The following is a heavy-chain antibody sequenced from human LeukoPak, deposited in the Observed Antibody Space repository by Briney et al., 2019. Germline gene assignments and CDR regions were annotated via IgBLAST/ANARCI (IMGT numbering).Heavy chain of an antibody. CDR3: ARDAEVDTAMVSKAYYFDY. D-gene: IGHD5-18*01. CDR1: GFTFSRYS. J-gene: IGHJ4*02. Sequence: GGSLRLSCAASGFTFSRYSMNWVRQAPGKGLEWVAVISYDGSNKYYADSVKGRFTNSRDNSKNTLYLQMNSLRAEDTAVYYCARDAEVDTAMVSKAYYFDYWGQGTLVTVSS. CDR2: ISYDGSNK. V-gene: IGHV3-30*03.